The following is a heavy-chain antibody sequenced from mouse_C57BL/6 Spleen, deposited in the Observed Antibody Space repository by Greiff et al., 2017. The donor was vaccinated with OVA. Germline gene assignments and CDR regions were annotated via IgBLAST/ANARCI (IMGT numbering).Heavy chain of an antibody. V-gene: IGHV2-2*01. Sequence: VKVVESGPGLVQPSQCLSITCTVSGFSLTSYGVHWVRQSPGKGLEWLGVIWSGGSTDYNAAFISRLSISKDNSKSQVFFKMNSVQADDTAIYYCASQTGDAMDYWGQGTSVTVSS. D-gene: IGHD4-1*01. J-gene: IGHJ4*01. CDR2: IWSGGST. CDR3: ASQTGDAMDY. CDR1: GFSLTSYG.